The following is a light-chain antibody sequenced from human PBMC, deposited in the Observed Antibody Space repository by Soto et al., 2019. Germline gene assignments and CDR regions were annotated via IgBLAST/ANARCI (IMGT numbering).Light chain of an antibody. V-gene: IGKV3-20*01. J-gene: IGKJ1*01. Sequence: EIVLTQSPGTLSLSPGEIATLSCRASQSISSSYLAWYQQKPGQAPRLLIYGASSRATGLTDRFSGSGYGTDFTLTISRLEPEDFAVYSCHQYGSAPWTFGQGTKVEIK. CDR2: GAS. CDR1: QSISSSY. CDR3: HQYGSAPWT.